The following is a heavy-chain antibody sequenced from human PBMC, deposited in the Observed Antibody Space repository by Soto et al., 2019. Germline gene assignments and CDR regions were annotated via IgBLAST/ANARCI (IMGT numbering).Heavy chain of an antibody. J-gene: IGHJ6*02. CDR1: GYTFTSYA. CDR2: INAGNGNT. CDR3: ARVGRIAVAGNYYYYGMDV. D-gene: IGHD6-19*01. Sequence: ASVKVSCKASGYTFTSYAMHWVRQAPGQRLEWMGWINAGNGNTKYSQKFQGRVTITRDTSASTAYMELSSLRSEDTAVYYCARVGRIAVAGNYYYYGMDVWGQGTTVTVSS. V-gene: IGHV1-3*01.